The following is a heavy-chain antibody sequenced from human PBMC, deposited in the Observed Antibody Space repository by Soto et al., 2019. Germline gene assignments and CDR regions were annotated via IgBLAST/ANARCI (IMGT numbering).Heavy chain of an antibody. D-gene: IGHD4-17*01. Sequence: GGSLRLSCAASGFTFSSYAMSWVRQAPGKGLEWVSAISGSGGSTYYADSVKGRFTISRDNSKNTLYLQMNSLRAEDTAVYYCAKDLNYGDYATEYYFDHWGQGTLVTVSS. CDR2: ISGSGGST. CDR1: GFTFSSYA. J-gene: IGHJ4*02. CDR3: AKDLNYGDYATEYYFDH. V-gene: IGHV3-23*01.